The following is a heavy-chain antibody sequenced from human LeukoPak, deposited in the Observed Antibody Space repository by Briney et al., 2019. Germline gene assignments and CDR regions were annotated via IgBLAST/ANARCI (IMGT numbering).Heavy chain of an antibody. Sequence: SETLSLTCTVSGGSISSYYWSWIRQPPGKGLEWIGYIYYSGSTNYNPSLKSRVTISVDTSKNQFSLKLSSVTAADTAVYYCARDCSGGSCYGAFDIWGQGTMVTVSS. CDR1: GGSISSYY. V-gene: IGHV4-59*12. J-gene: IGHJ3*02. D-gene: IGHD2-15*01. CDR2: IYYSGST. CDR3: ARDCSGGSCYGAFDI.